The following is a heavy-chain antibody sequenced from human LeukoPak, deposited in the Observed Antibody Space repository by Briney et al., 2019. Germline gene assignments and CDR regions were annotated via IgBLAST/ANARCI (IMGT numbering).Heavy chain of an antibody. Sequence: GGSLRLSCAASGFTFSSYAMSWVRQAPGKGLEWVSAISGSGGSTYYADSVKGRFTISRDNSKNTLYLQMNSLRAEDTAVYYFADFSSSSAYFDYWGQGTLVTVSS. J-gene: IGHJ4*02. V-gene: IGHV3-23*01. CDR1: GFTFSSYA. D-gene: IGHD6-6*01. CDR3: ADFSSSSAYFDY. CDR2: ISGSGGST.